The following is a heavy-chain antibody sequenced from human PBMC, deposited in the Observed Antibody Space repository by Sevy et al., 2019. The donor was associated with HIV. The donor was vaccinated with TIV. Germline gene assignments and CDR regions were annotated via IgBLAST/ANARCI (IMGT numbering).Heavy chain of an antibody. Sequence: ASVKVSCKVSGYTLTKLSTHWVRQAPGKGLEWMGTFDPEDGKTIYAQKFQGRVTMTEDTSIDTAYMELSSLRSEDTAVFYCAITKDYYDNSGYPFDYWGQGTLVTVSS. D-gene: IGHD3-22*01. CDR3: AITKDYYDNSGYPFDY. CDR1: GYTLTKLS. V-gene: IGHV1-24*01. CDR2: FDPEDGKT. J-gene: IGHJ4*02.